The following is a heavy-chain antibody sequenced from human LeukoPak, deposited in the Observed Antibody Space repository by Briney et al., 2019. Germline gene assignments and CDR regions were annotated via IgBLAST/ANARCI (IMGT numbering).Heavy chain of an antibody. V-gene: IGHV1-2*02. J-gene: IGHJ6*02. CDR3: ARGVYDSSGYYAYYYYGMDV. Sequence: ASVKVSCKASGYTFTGYYMHWVRLAPGQGLEWMGWINPNSGGTNYAQKFQGRVTMTRDTSISTAYMELSRLRSDDTAVYYCARGVYDSSGYYAYYYYGMDVWGQGTTVTVSS. CDR2: INPNSGGT. D-gene: IGHD3-22*01. CDR1: GYTFTGYY.